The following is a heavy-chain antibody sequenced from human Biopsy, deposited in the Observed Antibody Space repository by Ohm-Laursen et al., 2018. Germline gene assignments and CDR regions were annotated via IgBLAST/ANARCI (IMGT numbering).Heavy chain of an antibody. CDR1: GFTFDDYA. CDR2: ITWNSGHI. CDR3: VKDIRRYFYGMDV. Sequence: SLRLSCTASGFTFDDYAMSWVRQRPGKGLEWVSCITWNSGHIAYADSVKGRFTISRDNAKNVLWLQMNSLRVDDTAMYYCVKDIRRYFYGMDVWGQGTTVTVS. V-gene: IGHV3-9*01. J-gene: IGHJ6*02. D-gene: IGHD3-10*01.